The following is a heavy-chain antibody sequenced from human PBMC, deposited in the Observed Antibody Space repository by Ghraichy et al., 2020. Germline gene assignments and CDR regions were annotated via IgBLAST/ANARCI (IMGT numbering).Heavy chain of an antibody. CDR2: INHSGST. D-gene: IGHD2-15*01. CDR3: ARGRYCSGGSCSYYYYSYGMDV. J-gene: IGHJ6*02. Sequence: SETLSLTCAVYGGSFSGYYWSWIRQPPGKGLEWIGEINHSGSTNYNPSLKSRVTISVDTSKNQFSLKLSSVTASDTAVYYCARGRYCSGGSCSYYYYSYGMDVWGQGTTVTVSS. CDR1: GGSFSGYY. V-gene: IGHV4-34*01.